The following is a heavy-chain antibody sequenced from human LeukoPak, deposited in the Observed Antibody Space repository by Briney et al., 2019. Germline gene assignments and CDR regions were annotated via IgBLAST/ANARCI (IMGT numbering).Heavy chain of an antibody. Sequence: PSETLSLTCTVSGGSVSSGGYYWNWIRQSPGKGLEWIGYIYHSGSTYSNPSLKSRVTMSVDRSKNQFSLRLSSVTAADTAVYYCARDGGSGRYAYWGQGTLVTVSS. CDR3: ARDGGSGRYAY. D-gene: IGHD1-26*01. CDR1: GGSVSSGGYY. J-gene: IGHJ4*02. V-gene: IGHV4-30-2*06. CDR2: IYHSGST.